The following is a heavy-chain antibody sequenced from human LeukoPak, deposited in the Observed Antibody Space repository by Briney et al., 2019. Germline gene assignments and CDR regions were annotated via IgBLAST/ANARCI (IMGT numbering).Heavy chain of an antibody. Sequence: SGTLSLTCAVSVGSISVSNWWSWVRQPPGKGLDWIGEIYHSGSTNYNPSLKSRVTISVDKSKNQFSLKLSSVTAADTAVYYCARYCSGGSCYNFDYWGQGTLVTVSP. CDR3: ARYCSGGSCYNFDY. CDR2: IYHSGST. D-gene: IGHD2-15*01. J-gene: IGHJ4*02. CDR1: VGSISVSNW. V-gene: IGHV4-4*02.